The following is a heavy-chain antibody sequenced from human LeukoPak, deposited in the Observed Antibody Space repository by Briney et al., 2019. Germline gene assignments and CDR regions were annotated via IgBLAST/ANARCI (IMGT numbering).Heavy chain of an antibody. D-gene: IGHD3-16*02. J-gene: IGHJ5*02. CDR3: ARDTDRDYVWGSYRTNWFDP. V-gene: IGHV1-18*01. CDR2: ISAYNGNT. CDR1: GYTFTSYG. Sequence: ASVKVSCKASGYTFTSYGISWVRQAPGQGLEWMGWISAYNGNTNYAQKLQGRVTMTTDTSTSTAYMELRSLRSDDTAVYYCARDTDRDYVWGSYRTNWFDPWGQGTLVTVSS.